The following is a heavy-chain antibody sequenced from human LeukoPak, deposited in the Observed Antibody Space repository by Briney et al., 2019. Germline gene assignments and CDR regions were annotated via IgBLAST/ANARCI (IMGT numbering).Heavy chain of an antibody. CDR2: ISAYNGNT. D-gene: IGHD3-16*02. CDR3: ARCSLLIRCGELSFFDY. J-gene: IGHJ4*02. V-gene: IGHV1-18*01. CDR1: GHTFTSYG. Sequence: ASVKVSCKASGHTFTSYGISWVRQAPGQGLEWMGWISAYNGNTNYAQKLQGRVTMTTDTSTSTAYMELRSLRSDDTAVYYCARCSLLIRCGELSFFDYWGQGTLVTVSS.